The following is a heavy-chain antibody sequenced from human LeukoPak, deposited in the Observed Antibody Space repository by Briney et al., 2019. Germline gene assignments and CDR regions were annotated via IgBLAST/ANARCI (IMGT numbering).Heavy chain of an antibody. CDR2: IYYSGST. D-gene: IGHD2-15*01. J-gene: IGHJ6*02. CDR1: GGSISSSSYY. Sequence: PSETLSLTCTVSGGSISSSSYYWGWIRQPPGKGLEWIGSIYYSGSTYYNPSLKSRVTISVDTSKNQFSLKLSSVTAADTAVYYCARRCSGGSCYLRNYYYGMDVWGQGTTVTVSS. CDR3: ARRCSGGSCYLRNYYYGMDV. V-gene: IGHV4-39*01.